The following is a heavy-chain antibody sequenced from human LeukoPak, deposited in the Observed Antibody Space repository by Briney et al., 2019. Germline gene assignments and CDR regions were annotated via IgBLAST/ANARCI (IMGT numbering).Heavy chain of an antibody. V-gene: IGHV4-31*03. Sequence: SQTLSLTCTVSGGSISSGGYYWSWIRQHPGRGLEWIGYIYYSGSTYNNPSLKSRVTISGDTSKTQFSLTLSSVTAADTAVYYCARGGGLDIVVVPAAMQYYFDYWGQGTLVTVSS. CDR2: IYYSGST. D-gene: IGHD2-2*01. CDR1: GGSISSGGYY. CDR3: ARGGGLDIVVVPAAMQYYFDY. J-gene: IGHJ4*02.